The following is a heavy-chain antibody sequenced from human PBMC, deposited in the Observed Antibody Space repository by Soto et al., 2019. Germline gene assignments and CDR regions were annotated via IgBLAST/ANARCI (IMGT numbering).Heavy chain of an antibody. Sequence: GGSLRLSCAASGFTINSYGMHWVRQAPGKGLEWVAVIWYDGSNKYYADSVKGRFTISRDNSKNTLYLQMNSLRAEDTAVYYCASHTYCSGGSCDKYDAFDIWGQGTMVTVSS. CDR1: GFTINSYG. D-gene: IGHD2-15*01. CDR2: IWYDGSNK. V-gene: IGHV3-33*01. J-gene: IGHJ3*02. CDR3: ASHTYCSGGSCDKYDAFDI.